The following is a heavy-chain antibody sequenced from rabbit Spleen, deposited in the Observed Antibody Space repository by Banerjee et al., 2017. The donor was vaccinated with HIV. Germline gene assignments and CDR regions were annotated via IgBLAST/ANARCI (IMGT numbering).Heavy chain of an antibody. Sequence: QQQLEESGGGLVKPGGTLTLTCTASGVSFSSSSYMCWVRQAPGKGLEWIACIYAGNSGDTYYASWAKGRFTISKTSSTTVTLQMTSLTVADTATYFCARDTSSSFSSYGMDLWGQGTLVTVS. CDR1: GVSFSSSSY. D-gene: IGHD1-1*01. CDR2: IYAGNSGDT. J-gene: IGHJ6*01. V-gene: IGHV1S45*01. CDR3: ARDTSSSFSSYGMDL.